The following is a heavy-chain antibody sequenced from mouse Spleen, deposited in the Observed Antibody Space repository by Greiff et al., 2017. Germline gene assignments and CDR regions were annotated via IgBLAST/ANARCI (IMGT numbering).Heavy chain of an antibody. V-gene: IGHV5-9*04. CDR2: ISSGGGNT. CDR3: ARHGYGSSYVAWFAY. CDR1: GFTFSSYA. Sequence: EVKLVESGGGLVKLGGSLKLSCAASGFTFSSYAMSWVRQTPEKRLEWVATISSGGGNTYYPDSVKGRFTISRDNAKNTLYLQMSSLKSEDTAMYYCARHGYGSSYVAWFAYWGQGTLVTVSA. J-gene: IGHJ3*01. D-gene: IGHD1-1*01.